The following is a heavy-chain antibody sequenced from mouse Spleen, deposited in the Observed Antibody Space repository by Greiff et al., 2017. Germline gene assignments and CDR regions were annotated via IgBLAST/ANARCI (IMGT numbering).Heavy chain of an antibody. D-gene: IGHD1-1*01. CDR1: DYTFTSYW. V-gene: IGHV1-52*01. J-gene: IGHJ2*01. CDR2: IDPSDSET. CDR3: ARRSTVVATGTVDY. Sequence: QVQLQQPGAELVRPGSSVKLSCKASDYTFTSYWMHWVKQRPIQGLEWIGNIDPSDSETHYNQKFKDKATLTVDKSSSTAYMQLSSLTSEDSAVYYCARRSTVVATGTVDYWGQGTTLTVSS.